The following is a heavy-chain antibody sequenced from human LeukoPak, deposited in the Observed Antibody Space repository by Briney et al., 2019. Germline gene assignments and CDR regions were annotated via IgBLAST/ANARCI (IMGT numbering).Heavy chain of an antibody. V-gene: IGHV3-66*01. CDR3: ARVLGLAGVYYYYGMDV. CDR2: IYDGGST. J-gene: IGHJ6*02. Sequence: PGGSLRLSCTASGFTFSSYAMTWVRQAPGKGLEWVSVIYDGGSTYYAESVKGRFAISRDNSKSTLYLQMVSVRAEDTAVCYCARVLGLAGVYYYYGMDVWGQGTTVTVSS. CDR1: GFTFSSYA. D-gene: IGHD3-16*01.